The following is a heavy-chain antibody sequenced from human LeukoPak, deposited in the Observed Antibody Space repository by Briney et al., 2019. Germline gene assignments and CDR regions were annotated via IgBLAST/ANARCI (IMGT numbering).Heavy chain of an antibody. CDR1: GYTFTSYG. V-gene: IGHV1-18*01. D-gene: IGHD5-12*01. Sequence: ASVKVSCKASGYTFTSYGISWVRQAPGQGLEWMGWISAQNGNTNYMQQFLGRVTMTRDTSASTVYMELRSLKSDDTAVYYCARESNGGYGFDYWGQGTPVTVAS. CDR3: ARESNGGYGFDY. CDR2: ISAQNGNT. J-gene: IGHJ4*02.